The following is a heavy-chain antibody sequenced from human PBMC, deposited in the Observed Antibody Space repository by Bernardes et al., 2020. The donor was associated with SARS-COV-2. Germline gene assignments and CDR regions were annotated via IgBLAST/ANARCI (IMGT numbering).Heavy chain of an antibody. CDR3: ARRIQLWSRRFDP. V-gene: IGHV4-59*12. CDR1: GGSISSYY. Sequence: SETLSLTCTVSGGSISSYYWSWIRKRPGKGLEWIGYIYYSGSTNYNPSLKSRVTISVDTSKNQFSLKLSSVTAADTAVYYCARRIQLWSRRFDPWGQGTLVTVSS. D-gene: IGHD5-18*01. CDR2: IYYSGST. J-gene: IGHJ5*02.